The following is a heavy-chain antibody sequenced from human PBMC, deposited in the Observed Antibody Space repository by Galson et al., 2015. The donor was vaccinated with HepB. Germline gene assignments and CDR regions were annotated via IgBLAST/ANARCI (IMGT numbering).Heavy chain of an antibody. J-gene: IGHJ6*02. CDR3: AKDESGSYFELDYYYGMDV. V-gene: IGHV3-30*18. CDR1: GFTFSSYG. Sequence: SLRLSCAASGFTFSSYGMHWVRQAPGKGLEWVAVISYDGSNKYYADSVKGRFTISRDNSKNTLYLQMNSLRAEDTAVYYCAKDESGSYFELDYYYGMDVWGQGTTVTVSS. CDR2: ISYDGSNK. D-gene: IGHD1-26*01.